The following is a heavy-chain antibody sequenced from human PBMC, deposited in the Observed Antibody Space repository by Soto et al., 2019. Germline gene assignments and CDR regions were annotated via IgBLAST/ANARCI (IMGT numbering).Heavy chain of an antibody. CDR3: AKHGKVLLWFGYRQWFDP. CDR1: GFTFSSYA. CDR2: ISGSGGST. D-gene: IGHD3-10*01. J-gene: IGHJ5*02. V-gene: IGHV3-23*01. Sequence: EVQLLESGGGLVQPGGSLRLSCAASGFTFSSYAMSWVRQAPGKGLEWVSAISGSGGSTYYADSVKGRVTISRDNFKNTLYLQMNSLRAEDTAVYYCAKHGKVLLWFGYRQWFDPWGQGTLVTVSS.